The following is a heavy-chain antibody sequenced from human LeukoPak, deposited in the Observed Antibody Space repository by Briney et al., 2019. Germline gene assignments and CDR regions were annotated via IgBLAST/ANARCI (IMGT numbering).Heavy chain of an antibody. J-gene: IGHJ4*02. V-gene: IGHV3-30*19. Sequence: GGSLRLSCAASGFTFSNYGMHWVRQAPGKGLEWVAVISYDGSNKYYADSVKGRFTISRDNSKNTLYLQMNSLRAEDTAVYYCARSIAVAGKLPYYFDYWGQGTLVTVSS. CDR3: ARSIAVAGKLPYYFDY. D-gene: IGHD6-19*01. CDR1: GFTFSNYG. CDR2: ISYDGSNK.